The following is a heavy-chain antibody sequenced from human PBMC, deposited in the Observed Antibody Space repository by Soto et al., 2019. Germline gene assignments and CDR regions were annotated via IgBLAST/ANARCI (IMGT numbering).Heavy chain of an antibody. V-gene: IGHV2-5*02. CDR1: GFSLTTRGLG. J-gene: IGHJ5*02. CDR3: AHTAWELRTWFDP. Sequence: QITLTESGPPLVQPTQTLRLTCSFSGFSLTTRGLGVAWFRQPPGKALEWLAVIYWDEDKRYSPLLKTRLTVAKATSKTQVSLSMTNMDPGDTGTFYCAHTAWELRTWFDPWGQGIHVTVSS. D-gene: IGHD1-7*01. CDR2: IYWDEDK.